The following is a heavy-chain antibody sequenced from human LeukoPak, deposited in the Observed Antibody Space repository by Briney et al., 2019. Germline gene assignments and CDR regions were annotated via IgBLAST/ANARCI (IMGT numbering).Heavy chain of an antibody. D-gene: IGHD3-9*01. J-gene: IGHJ4*02. CDR1: GGSISSYY. CDR2: IYYSGST. Sequence: SETLSLTCTVSGGSISSYYWSWIRQPPGKGLEWIGYIYYSGSTNYNPSLKSRVTISVDTSKNQFSLKLSSVTAADTAVYYCARGNILTGYCFDFWGQGALVTVSS. CDR3: ARGNILTGYCFDF. V-gene: IGHV4-59*12.